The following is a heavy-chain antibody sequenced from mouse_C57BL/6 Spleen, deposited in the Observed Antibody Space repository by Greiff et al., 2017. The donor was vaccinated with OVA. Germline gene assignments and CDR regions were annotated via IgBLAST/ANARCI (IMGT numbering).Heavy chain of an antibody. V-gene: IGHV1-15*01. CDR2: IDPETGGT. D-gene: IGHD4-1*02. CDR1: GYTGTDYE. CDR3: TPQLPFDY. Sequence: QVQLKQSGAELVRPGASVTLSCKASGYTGTDYEMKWVKQTPVHGLEWIGAIDPETGGTAYNQKFKGKAILTADKSSSTAYMELRSLTSEDSAVYYCTPQLPFDYWGQGTTLTVSS. J-gene: IGHJ2*01.